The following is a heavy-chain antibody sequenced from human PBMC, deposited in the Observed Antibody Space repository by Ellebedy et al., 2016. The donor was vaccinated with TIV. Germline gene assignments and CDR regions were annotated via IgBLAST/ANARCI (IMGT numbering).Heavy chain of an antibody. CDR1: GYTFTGYY. V-gene: IGHV1-2*02. CDR2: INPNSGGT. CDR3: ARDGYYYDSSGYAGGY. D-gene: IGHD3-22*01. J-gene: IGHJ4*02. Sequence: ASVKVSXXASGYTFTGYYMHWVRQAPGQGLEWMGWINPNSGGTNYAQKFQGRVTMTRDTSISTAYMELSRLRSDDTAVYYCARDGYYYDSSGYAGGYWGQGTLVTVSS.